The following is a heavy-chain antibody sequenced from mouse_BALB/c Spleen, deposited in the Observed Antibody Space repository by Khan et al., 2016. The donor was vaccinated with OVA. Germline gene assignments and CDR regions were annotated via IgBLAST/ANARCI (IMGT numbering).Heavy chain of an antibody. Sequence: QVQLQQSGAELARPGASVKLSCKASGYTFSDYYINWVKQRTGQGLEWMGEIYPGRGNTYYNEKFKGKATLTADKSSSTAYMQFSSLTSEDSAVYFCARSGTGSFLYWGQGTLVTVSA. CDR3: ARSGTGSFLY. V-gene: IGHV1-77*01. CDR2: IYPGRGNT. J-gene: IGHJ3*01. CDR1: GYTFSDYY. D-gene: IGHD4-1*01.